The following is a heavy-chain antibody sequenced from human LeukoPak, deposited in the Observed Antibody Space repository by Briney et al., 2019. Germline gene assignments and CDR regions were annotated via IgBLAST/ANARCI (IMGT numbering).Heavy chain of an antibody. CDR1: GGTFSSYA. V-gene: IGHV1-2*02. CDR2: INPNSGGT. D-gene: IGHD2-15*01. CDR3: ARQYCSGGTCTSPFDY. J-gene: IGHJ4*02. Sequence: SVKVSCKASGGTFSSYAISWVRQAPGQGLEWMGWINPNSGGTNYAQKFQGRVTMTRDTSISTAYMELSRLRSDDTAVYYCARQYCSGGTCTSPFDYWGQGTLVTVSS.